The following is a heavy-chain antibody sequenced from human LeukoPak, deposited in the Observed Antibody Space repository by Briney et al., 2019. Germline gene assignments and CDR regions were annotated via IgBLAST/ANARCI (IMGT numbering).Heavy chain of an antibody. CDR2: IYPGDSDT. V-gene: IGHV5-51*01. J-gene: IGHJ3*02. D-gene: IGHD1-26*01. CDR3: ARLSGSYYSAFDS. Sequence: GEALKISCKGSGYGFTSYWIGWVRPMPGKGREWMGIIYPGDSDTRYSPSFQGQVTISADKSISTAYLQWSSLKASDTAMYYCARLSGSYYSAFDSGGQGTMVTVSA. CDR1: GYGFTSYW.